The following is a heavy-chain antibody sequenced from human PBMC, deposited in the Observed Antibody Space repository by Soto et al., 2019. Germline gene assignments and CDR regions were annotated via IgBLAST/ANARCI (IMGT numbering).Heavy chain of an antibody. CDR3: ARAEGATINAFDI. D-gene: IGHD5-12*01. CDR2: INHSGST. CDR1: GGSFSGYY. V-gene: IGHV4-34*04. Sequence: QVQLQQWGAGLLKPSETLSLTCAVYGGSFSGYYWSWIRQPPGKGLEWIGEINHSGSTNHNPSLKSRATKARDTSKNQFSLKLSSGTAAETAVYYCARAEGATINAFDIWGQGTMVTVSS. J-gene: IGHJ3*02.